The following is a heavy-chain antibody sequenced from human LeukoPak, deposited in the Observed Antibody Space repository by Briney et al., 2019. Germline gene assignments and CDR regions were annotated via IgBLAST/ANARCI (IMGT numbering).Heavy chain of an antibody. CDR2: IYTSGST. Sequence: SETLSLTCTVSGGSIRSYYWSWIRQPAGKGLEWIGRIYTSGSTSYNPSLKSRVTISLDKSKNQFSLKLSSATAADTAVYYCARDSTVTTFNYMDVWGKGTTVTVSS. V-gene: IGHV4-4*07. J-gene: IGHJ6*03. CDR3: ARDSTVTTFNYMDV. D-gene: IGHD4-11*01. CDR1: GGSIRSYY.